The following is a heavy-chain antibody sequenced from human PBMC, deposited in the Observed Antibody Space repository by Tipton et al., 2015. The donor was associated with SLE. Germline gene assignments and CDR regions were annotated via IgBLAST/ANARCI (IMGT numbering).Heavy chain of an antibody. Sequence: TLSLTCTVSGGSISSYYWSWIRQPAGKGLEWCGRIYTSGSTNYNPSLKSRVTMSVDTSKNQFSLKLSSVTAADTAVYYCARDLIMITFGGVIAGYGMDVWGQGTTVTVSS. V-gene: IGHV4-4*07. CDR1: GGSISSYY. J-gene: IGHJ6*02. CDR2: IYTSGST. CDR3: ARDLIMITFGGVIAGYGMDV. D-gene: IGHD3-16*02.